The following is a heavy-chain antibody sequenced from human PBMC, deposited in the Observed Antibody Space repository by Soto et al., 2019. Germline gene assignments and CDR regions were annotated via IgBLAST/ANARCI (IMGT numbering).Heavy chain of an antibody. D-gene: IGHD3-22*01. V-gene: IGHV3-30*03. CDR2: ISYNGNKK. Sequence: QVQLVESGGGVVQPGGSLRLSCAASGFAFSTSVIHWVRQAPGKGLEWMAHISYNGNKKHYADSVKGRFTVSREISESTLYLQMNSLRAEDTAVYYCAREQFEDGRGHYDHWGQGTLVSVSS. CDR3: AREQFEDGRGHYDH. CDR1: GFAFSTSV. J-gene: IGHJ4*02.